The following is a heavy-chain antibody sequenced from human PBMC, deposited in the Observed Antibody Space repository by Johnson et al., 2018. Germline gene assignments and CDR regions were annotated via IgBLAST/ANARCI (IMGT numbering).Heavy chain of an antibody. V-gene: IGHV3-7*01. J-gene: IGHJ6*03. Sequence: EVQLVESGGGLVQPGGSLRLSCAASGFISRNHYMSWARQAPGKGLEWVANIKQDGNEKYYVDSVKGRFTFPRDNAKNSLFLQMNSLRAENTAVYYCARNREFKSGPYDYYYYMDVWGKGTTVTVSS. CDR3: ARNREFKSGPYDYYYYMDV. CDR1: GFISRNHY. CDR2: IKQDGNEK. D-gene: IGHD2-8*02.